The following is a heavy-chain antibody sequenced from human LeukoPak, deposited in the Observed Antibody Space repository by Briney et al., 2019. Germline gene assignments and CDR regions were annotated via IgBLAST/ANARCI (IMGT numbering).Heavy chain of an antibody. CDR3: AKDRIRGDSY. CDR1: GFPFSGCW. Sequence: PGGSLRLSCAASGFPFSGCWMNWVRQAPGKGLEWVSSVSGSGDSPYYADSVKGRFTISRDNSKNTLYLQMNSLRAEDTAVYYCAKDRIRGDSYWGQGTLVTVSS. V-gene: IGHV3-23*01. J-gene: IGHJ4*02. D-gene: IGHD3-16*01. CDR2: VSGSGDSP.